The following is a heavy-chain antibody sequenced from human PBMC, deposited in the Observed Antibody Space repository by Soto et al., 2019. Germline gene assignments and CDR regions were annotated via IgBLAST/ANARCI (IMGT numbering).Heavy chain of an antibody. V-gene: IGHV4-59*01. Sequence: PSETLSLTCTVSGGSISSYYWSWIRQPPGKGLEWIGYIYYSGSTNYNPSLKSRVTISVDTSKNQFSLKLSSVTAADTAVYYCARGNVLLWFGEPYGMDVWGQGTTVTVPS. J-gene: IGHJ6*02. D-gene: IGHD3-10*01. CDR2: IYYSGST. CDR1: GGSISSYY. CDR3: ARGNVLLWFGEPYGMDV.